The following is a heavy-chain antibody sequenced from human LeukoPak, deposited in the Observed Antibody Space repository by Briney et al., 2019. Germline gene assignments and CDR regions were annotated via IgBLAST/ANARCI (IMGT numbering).Heavy chain of an antibody. CDR1: GFTFSSNW. V-gene: IGHV3-7*01. J-gene: IGHJ4*02. Sequence: GGSLRLSCGVSGFTFSSNWMSWVRQAPGKGLEWVANIKQDGSEKYYVDSVKGRFTISRDNAKNSLFLQMNSLRAEDTAVYYCARDGPPLLWFGEGHFDYWGQGTLVTVSS. D-gene: IGHD3-10*01. CDR2: IKQDGSEK. CDR3: ARDGPPLLWFGEGHFDY.